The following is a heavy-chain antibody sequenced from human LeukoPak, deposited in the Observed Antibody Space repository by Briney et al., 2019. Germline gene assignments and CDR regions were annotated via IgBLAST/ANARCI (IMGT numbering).Heavy chain of an antibody. Sequence: GGSLRLSCAASGFTFSSYEMNWVRQAPGKGLEWVSYISCSGSTIYYADSVKGRFTISRDNAKNSLYLQMNSLRAEDTAIYYCARGGSSWYYFDYWGQGTLVTVSS. J-gene: IGHJ4*02. V-gene: IGHV3-48*03. CDR3: ARGGSSWYYFDY. CDR1: GFTFSSYE. CDR2: ISCSGSTI. D-gene: IGHD6-13*01.